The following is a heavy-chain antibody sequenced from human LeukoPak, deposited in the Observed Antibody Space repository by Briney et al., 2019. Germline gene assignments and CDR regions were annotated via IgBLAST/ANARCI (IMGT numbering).Heavy chain of an antibody. D-gene: IGHD4-17*01. CDR3: ARDASTVTHEGAFDI. V-gene: IGHV3-23*01. CDR1: GFTFSSYA. Sequence: GGSLRLSCAASGFTFSSYAMSWVRQAPGKGLEWVSAISGSGGSTYYAGSVKGRFTISRDNSKNTLYLQMNSLRAEDTAVYYCARDASTVTHEGAFDIWDQGTMVTVSS. CDR2: ISGSGGST. J-gene: IGHJ3*02.